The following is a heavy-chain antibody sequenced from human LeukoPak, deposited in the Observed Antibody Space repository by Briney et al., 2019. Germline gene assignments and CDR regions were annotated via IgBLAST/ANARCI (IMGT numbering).Heavy chain of an antibody. V-gene: IGHV1-46*01. CDR3: ARVPYSSSWPSYFDY. J-gene: IGHJ4*02. CDR1: GYTFTSCY. CDR2: INPSGGST. Sequence: ASVKVSCKASGYTFTSCYMHWVRQAPGQGLEWMGIINPSGGSTSYAQKFQGRVTMTRDTSTSTVYMELSSLRSEDTAVYYCARVPYSSSWPSYFDYWGQGTLVTVSS. D-gene: IGHD6-13*01.